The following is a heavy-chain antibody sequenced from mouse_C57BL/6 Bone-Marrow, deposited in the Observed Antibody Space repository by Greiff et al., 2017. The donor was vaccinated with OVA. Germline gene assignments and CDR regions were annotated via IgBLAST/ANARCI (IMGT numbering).Heavy chain of an antibody. CDR2: IYPGDGDT. CDR3: ARSYYGSDY. J-gene: IGHJ2*01. D-gene: IGHD1-1*01. V-gene: IGHV1-82*01. Sequence: VKLLESGPELVKPGASVKISCKASGYAFSSSWMNWVKQRPGKGLEWIGRIYPGDGDTNYNGKFKGKATLTADKSSSTAYMQLSSLTSEDSAVYFCARSYYGSDYWGQGTTLTVSS. CDR1: GYAFSSSW.